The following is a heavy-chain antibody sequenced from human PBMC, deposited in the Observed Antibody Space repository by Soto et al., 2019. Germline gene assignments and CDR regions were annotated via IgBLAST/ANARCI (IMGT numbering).Heavy chain of an antibody. CDR3: AKNQERELPRVIDF. J-gene: IGHJ4*02. D-gene: IGHD1-7*01. Sequence: PGGSLRLSCATSGLTFSNYAMSWVRQAPGGGLEWVSSMSGSSSTTYYADSVRGRFTISRDRSKNTLYLQMSSLRAEDTALYYCAKNQERELPRVIDFWGQGNLVTVSS. V-gene: IGHV3-23*01. CDR1: GLTFSNYA. CDR2: MSGSSSTT.